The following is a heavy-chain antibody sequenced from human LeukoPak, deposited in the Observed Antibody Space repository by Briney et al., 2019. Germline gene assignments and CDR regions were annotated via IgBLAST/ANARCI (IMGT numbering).Heavy chain of an antibody. D-gene: IGHD2-2*01. CDR2: IIPIFGTA. V-gene: IGHV1-69*05. CDR1: GGTFSSYA. J-gene: IGHJ4*02. Sequence: SVKVSCKASGGTFSSYAISWVRQAPGQGLEWMGGIIPIFGTANYAQKLQGRVTITTDESTSTAYMELSSLRSEDTAVYYCARLVGYCSSTSCLDFDYWGQGTLVTVSS. CDR3: ARLVGYCSSTSCLDFDY.